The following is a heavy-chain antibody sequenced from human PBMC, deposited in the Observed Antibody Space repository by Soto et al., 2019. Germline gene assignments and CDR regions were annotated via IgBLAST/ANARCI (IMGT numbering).Heavy chain of an antibody. CDR1: GFTFSNAW. Sequence: GGSLRLSCAASGFTFSNAWMNWVRQAPGKGLEWVGRIKSKTDGGTTDYAAPVKGRFTISRDDSKNTLYLQMNSLKTEDTAVYYCTTGYKEDYSNDYYYGMDVWGQGTTVTVSS. D-gene: IGHD4-4*01. J-gene: IGHJ6*02. CDR2: IKSKTDGGTT. V-gene: IGHV3-15*07. CDR3: TTGYKEDYSNDYYYGMDV.